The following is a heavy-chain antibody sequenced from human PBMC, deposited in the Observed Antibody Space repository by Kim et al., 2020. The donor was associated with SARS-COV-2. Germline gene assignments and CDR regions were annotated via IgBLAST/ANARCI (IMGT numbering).Heavy chain of an antibody. CDR3: ARDVLLWFGELLSNDANYYYGMDV. CDR1: GFTFSSYS. D-gene: IGHD3-10*01. CDR2: ISSSSSYI. J-gene: IGHJ6*02. V-gene: IGHV3-21*01. Sequence: GGSLRLSCAASGFTFSSYSMNWVRQAPGKGLEWVSSISSSSSYIYYADSVKGRFTISRDNAKNSLYLQMNSLRAEDTAVYYCARDVLLWFGELLSNDANYYYGMDVWGQGTTVTVSS.